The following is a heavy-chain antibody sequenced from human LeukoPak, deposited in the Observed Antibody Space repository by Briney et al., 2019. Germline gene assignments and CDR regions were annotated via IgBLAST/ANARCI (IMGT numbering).Heavy chain of an antibody. CDR3: ARDGITGMDV. CDR2: IKQDGSEK. J-gene: IGHJ6*02. D-gene: IGHD1/OR15-1a*01. CDR1: GFTFSSYW. V-gene: IGHV3-7*01. Sequence: GGSLRLSCAASGFTFSSYWMSWVRQAPGKGLEWVANIKQDGSEKYYVDSVKGRFTISRDSAKNSLSLQMNSLRAEDTAEYYCARDGITGMDVWGQGTTVSVSS.